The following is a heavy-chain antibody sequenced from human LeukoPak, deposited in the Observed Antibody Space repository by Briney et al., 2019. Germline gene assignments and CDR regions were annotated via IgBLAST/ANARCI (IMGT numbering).Heavy chain of an antibody. D-gene: IGHD5-12*01. CDR3: ARGLTWLRSYFDY. V-gene: IGHV4-4*02. Sequence: SETLSLTCAVSGGSISSSNWWSWVRQPPGKGLEWIGEIYHSGSTNYNPSLKSRVTISVDKSKNQFSLKLSSVTAADTAVYYCARGLTWLRSYFDYWGQGTLVTVSS. CDR2: IYHSGST. CDR1: GGSISSSNW. J-gene: IGHJ4*02.